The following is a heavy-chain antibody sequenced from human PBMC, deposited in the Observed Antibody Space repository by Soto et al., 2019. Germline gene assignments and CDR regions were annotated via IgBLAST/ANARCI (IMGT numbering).Heavy chain of an antibody. J-gene: IGHJ6*02. D-gene: IGHD3-3*01. Sequence: SETLSLTCAVSCYSISSGYYWGWIRQPPGKGLEWIGSIYHSGSTYYNPSLKSRVTISVDTSKNQFSLKLSSVTAADTAVYYCAIDSYYDFWSGSSNPYGMDVWGQGTTVTVSS. CDR2: IYHSGST. V-gene: IGHV4-38-2*02. CDR3: AIDSYYDFWSGSSNPYGMDV. CDR1: CYSISSGYY.